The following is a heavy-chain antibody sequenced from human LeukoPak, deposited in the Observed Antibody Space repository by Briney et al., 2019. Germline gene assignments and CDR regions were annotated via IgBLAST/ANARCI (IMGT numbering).Heavy chain of an antibody. Sequence: SETLSLTCAVSGYSISSGYYWGWIRQPPGKGLEWIGSIYHSGSTYYNPSLKSRVTISVDTSKNQFSLKLSSVTAADTAVYYCARVRRAAAGYYFDYWGQGTLVTVSS. CDR2: IYHSGST. J-gene: IGHJ4*02. D-gene: IGHD6-13*01. CDR3: ARVRRAAAGYYFDY. CDR1: GYSISSGYY. V-gene: IGHV4-38-2*01.